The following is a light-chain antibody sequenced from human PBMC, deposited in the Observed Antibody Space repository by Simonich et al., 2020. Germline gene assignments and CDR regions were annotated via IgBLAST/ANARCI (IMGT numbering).Light chain of an antibody. CDR1: SSDVGSYNL. CDR3: CSYAGSSTVV. Sequence: QSALTQPASVSGSPGQSITISCTGTSSDVGSYNLVSWYQQQPGKAPKLMIYDGRKRPSGVSNRFSGSKSGNTASLTISGLQAEDEADYYCCSYAGSSTVVFGGGTKLTVL. CDR2: DGR. J-gene: IGLJ2*01. V-gene: IGLV2-23*01.